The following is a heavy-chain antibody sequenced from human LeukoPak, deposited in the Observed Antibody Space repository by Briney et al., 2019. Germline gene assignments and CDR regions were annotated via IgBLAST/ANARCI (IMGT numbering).Heavy chain of an antibody. CDR1: GGSISSGDYY. Sequence: SETLSLTCTVSGGSISSGDYYWSWIRQPPGKGLAWIGYIYYNGRTHYNPYLKSRVTISVDTSKNQFSLKLSSVTAADMFLQSDDGIRDGPLRYEDYWGQGTLVTVSS. CDR2: IYYNGRT. D-gene: IGHD4-17*01. CDR3: DGIRDGPLRYEDY. J-gene: IGHJ4*02. V-gene: IGHV4-30-4*01.